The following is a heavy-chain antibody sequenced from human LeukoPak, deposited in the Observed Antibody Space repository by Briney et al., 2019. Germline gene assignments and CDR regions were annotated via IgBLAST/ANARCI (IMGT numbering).Heavy chain of an antibody. J-gene: IGHJ3*02. CDR1: EFTFSSYG. V-gene: IGHV3-21*01. CDR2: ISSSSSYI. CDR3: AREKIKDAFDI. Sequence: GGSLRLSCAASEFTFSSYGMSWVRQAPGKGLEWVSSISSSSSYIYYADSVKGRFTISRDNAKNSLYLQMNSLRAEDTAVYYCAREKIKDAFDIWGQGTMVTASS.